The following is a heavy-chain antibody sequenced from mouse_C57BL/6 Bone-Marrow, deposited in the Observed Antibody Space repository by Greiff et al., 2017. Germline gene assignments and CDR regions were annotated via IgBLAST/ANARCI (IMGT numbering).Heavy chain of an antibody. V-gene: IGHV1-82*01. J-gene: IGHJ3*01. Sequence: VQLQESGPELVKPGASVKISCKASGYAFSSSWMTWVKQRPGKGLEWIGRIYPGDGDTNYNRKFKGKATLTADKSSSTAYMQLSSLTSEDSAVYFCARWLLRGFAYWGQGTLVTVSA. CDR3: ARWLLRGFAY. D-gene: IGHD2-3*01. CDR1: GYAFSSSW. CDR2: IYPGDGDT.